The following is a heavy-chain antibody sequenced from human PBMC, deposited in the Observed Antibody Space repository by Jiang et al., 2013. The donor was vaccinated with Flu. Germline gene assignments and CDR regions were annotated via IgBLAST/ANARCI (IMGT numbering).Heavy chain of an antibody. Sequence: GAEVKKPGESLKISCKGSGYSFYQLLDRLGAPDRPGKGLEWMGIIYPSDSDTRYSPSFQGQVTISADKSISTSYLQWSSLKASDTAMYYCARGDPRAYYGMDVWGQGDHGHRLL. V-gene: IGHV5-51*01. J-gene: IGHJ6*02. CDR3: ARGDPRAYYGMDV. CDR1: GYSFYQLL. D-gene: IGHD2-21*02. CDR2: IYPSDSDT.